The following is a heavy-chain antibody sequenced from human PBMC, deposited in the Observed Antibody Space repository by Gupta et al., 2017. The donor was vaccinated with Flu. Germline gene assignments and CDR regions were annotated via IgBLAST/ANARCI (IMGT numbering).Heavy chain of an antibody. D-gene: IGHD1-7*01. Sequence: KASGYTFTGYYMHWVRQAPGQGLEWMGWINPNSGGTNYAQKFQGRVTMTRDTSISTAYMELSRLRSDDTAVYYCARDLGTTPPSSHYRAEKYDAFDIWGQGTMVTVSS. CDR3: ARDLGTTPPSSHYRAEKYDAFDI. CDR2: INPNSGGT. CDR1: GYTFTGYY. V-gene: IGHV1-2*02. J-gene: IGHJ3*02.